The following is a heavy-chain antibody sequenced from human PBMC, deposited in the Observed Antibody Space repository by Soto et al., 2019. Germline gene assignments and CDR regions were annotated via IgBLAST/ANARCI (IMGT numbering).Heavy chain of an antibody. CDR3: ARVGAARPGPNYYYYMDV. CDR2: INHSGST. D-gene: IGHD6-6*01. J-gene: IGHJ6*03. CDR1: GGSFSGYY. Sequence: QVQLQQWGAGLLKPSETLSLTCAVYGGSFSGYYWSWIRQPPGKGLEWIGEINHSGSTNYNPSLKRRVTISVDTSKNQFSLKLSSVTAADTAVYYCARVGAARPGPNYYYYMDVWGKGTTVTVSS. V-gene: IGHV4-34*01.